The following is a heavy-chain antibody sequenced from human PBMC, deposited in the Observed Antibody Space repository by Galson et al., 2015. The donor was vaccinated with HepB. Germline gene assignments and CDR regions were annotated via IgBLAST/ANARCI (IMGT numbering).Heavy chain of an antibody. V-gene: IGHV3-53*01. CDR1: GFIVSDNY. Sequence: SLRLSCAASGFIVSDNYMSWVRQAPGKGLECVSVIYSDGRIDYADSVKGRFTISRDNSKNILSLQMNSLRAEDTAVYYCARGYSNYWYSGLGYWGQGTLVTVSS. CDR2: IYSDGRI. CDR3: ARGYSNYWYSGLGY. D-gene: IGHD6-13*01. J-gene: IGHJ4*02.